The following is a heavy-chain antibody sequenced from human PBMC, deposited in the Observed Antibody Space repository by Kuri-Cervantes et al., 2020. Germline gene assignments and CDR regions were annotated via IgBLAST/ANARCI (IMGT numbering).Heavy chain of an antibody. CDR1: GRSISSYY. CDR2: IYYSGST. J-gene: IGHJ3*02. D-gene: IGHD6-19*01. Sequence: SERLSLTSTVSGRSISSYYWSWIRQPPGKGLEWIGYIYYSGSTNYNPSLKRRFTISVETSKNQFSLKLSSVTASDTAVYYCAREVGCGWRKYAFDIWGQGKMVTVSS. V-gene: IGHV4-59*01. CDR3: AREVGCGWRKYAFDI.